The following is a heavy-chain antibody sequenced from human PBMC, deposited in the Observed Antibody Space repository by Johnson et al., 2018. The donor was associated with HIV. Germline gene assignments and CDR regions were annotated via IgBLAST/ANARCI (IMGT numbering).Heavy chain of an antibody. Sequence: QVQLVESGGGVVQPGGSLRLSCAASGFTFSSYGMHWVRQAPDKGLEWVACIRYDGDITYYVDSVKGRFTSSRDNSRNTLYLQMNSLRAEDTAAYYCSSAIPGRSSLDGFDFWGQGTMVTVSS. V-gene: IGHV3-30*02. D-gene: IGHD2-2*01. CDR1: GFTFSSYG. CDR3: SSAIPGRSSLDGFDF. CDR2: IRYDGDIT. J-gene: IGHJ3*01.